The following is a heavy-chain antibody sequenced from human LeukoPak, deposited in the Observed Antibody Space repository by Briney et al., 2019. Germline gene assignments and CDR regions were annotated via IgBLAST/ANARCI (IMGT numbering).Heavy chain of an antibody. CDR1: GGSISSGGYY. CDR2: IYYSGSP. D-gene: IGHD3-22*01. Sequence: SETLSLTCTVSGGSISSGGYYWSWIRQHPGKGLEWIGYIYYSGSPYYNPSLKSRLTISLDTSKNQFSLQLTSVTAADTVVYYCASAYSYYYHSSGYYAPKYLQHWGQGTLVTVSS. J-gene: IGHJ1*01. CDR3: ASAYSYYYHSSGYYAPKYLQH. V-gene: IGHV4-31*03.